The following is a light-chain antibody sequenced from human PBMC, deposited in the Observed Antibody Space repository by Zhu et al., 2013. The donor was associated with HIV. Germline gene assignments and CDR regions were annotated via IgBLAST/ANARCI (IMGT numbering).Light chain of an antibody. J-gene: IGLJ3*02. Sequence: QSALTQPASVSGSPGQSITLSCTGTSSDIGGYNFVSWYQQHPGKAPKLVIYEVSNRPSGISNRFSGSKSGNTASLTISGLQAEDEAYYYCSSYTSTNTREVVFGGGTKVTVL. CDR2: EVS. CDR1: SSDIGGYNF. CDR3: SSYTSTNTREVV. V-gene: IGLV2-14*01.